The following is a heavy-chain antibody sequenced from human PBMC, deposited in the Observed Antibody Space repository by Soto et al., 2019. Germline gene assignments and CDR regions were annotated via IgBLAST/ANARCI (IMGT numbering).Heavy chain of an antibody. CDR2: INAGNGNT. CDR3: ASRACSGGSCYSQYYYYMDV. CDR1: GYTFTNYA. V-gene: IGHV1-3*01. J-gene: IGHJ6*03. Sequence: ASVKVSCKASGYTFTNYAMHWVRQAPGQRLEWMGWINAGNGNTKYSQKFQGRVTITRDTSASTAYMELSSLRSEDTAVYYCASRACSGGSCYSQYYYYMDVWGKGTTVTVSS. D-gene: IGHD2-15*01.